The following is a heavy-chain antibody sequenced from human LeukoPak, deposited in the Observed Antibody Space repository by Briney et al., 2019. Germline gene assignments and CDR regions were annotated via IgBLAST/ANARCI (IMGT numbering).Heavy chain of an antibody. J-gene: IGHJ4*02. Sequence: SETLSLTCSVSGESSSNYYWSWIRQPAGKGLEWIGRIYNTGSTNYNPSLKSRVTMSVDTSKNQFSLKLSSVTVADTAVYYCASGDYSIFDSWGQGTLVTVSS. CDR1: GESSSNYY. V-gene: IGHV4-4*07. D-gene: IGHD4-11*01. CDR3: ASGDYSIFDS. CDR2: IYNTGST.